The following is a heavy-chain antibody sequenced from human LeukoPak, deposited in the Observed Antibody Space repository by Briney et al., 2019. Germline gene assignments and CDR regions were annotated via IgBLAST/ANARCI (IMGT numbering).Heavy chain of an antibody. CDR3: AREHDYVWGSYRRYYFDY. CDR2: ISRSGDST. D-gene: IGHD3-16*02. CDR1: GFPFSSYA. J-gene: IGHJ4*02. V-gene: IGHV3-23*01. Sequence: GGSLRLSCAASGFPFSSYALSWVRQAPGKGLEWVSIISRSGDSTYYADTVKGRFTISRDNSKNMLFLQMNSLRAADTAVYYCAREHDYVWGSYRRYYFDYWGQGTLVTVSS.